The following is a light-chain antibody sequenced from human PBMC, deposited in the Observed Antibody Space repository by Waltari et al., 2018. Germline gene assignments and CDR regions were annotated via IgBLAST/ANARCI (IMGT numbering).Light chain of an antibody. CDR1: QSVSSY. V-gene: IGKV3-11*01. CDR2: SAS. CDR3: YQHSSGSWT. J-gene: IGKJ1*01. Sequence: VILTQSPATLSLSPGERATLSCRASQSVSSYLAWYQQKPGQAPRLLIHSASSRATGIPDMFSGSGSGTEFTLTISSLEPEDVGVYHCYQHSSGSWTFGQGTKVEIK.